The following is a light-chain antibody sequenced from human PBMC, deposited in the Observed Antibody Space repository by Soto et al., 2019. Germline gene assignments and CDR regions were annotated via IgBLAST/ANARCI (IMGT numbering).Light chain of an antibody. CDR1: QSISSW. CDR2: KAS. V-gene: IGKV1-5*03. Sequence: DIPMTQSPSTVYASVGDRVTITCRASQSISSWLAWYQQKPGKAPNLLIYKASSLESGVPSRFSGSGSGTEFTLTISSLQPDDFATYYCQQYNIYPWTFGQGTKVEIK. CDR3: QQYNIYPWT. J-gene: IGKJ1*01.